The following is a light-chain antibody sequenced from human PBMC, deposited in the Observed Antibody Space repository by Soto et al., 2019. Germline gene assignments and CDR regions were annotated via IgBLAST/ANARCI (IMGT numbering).Light chain of an antibody. J-gene: IGKJ1*01. CDR1: QIVGSSY. CDR3: QRYGSPRT. Sequence: EIVFTQSPGPLSLSPGERATPSGPASQIVGSSYLAWYQQQPGQAPRLLIYGASSRATGTPDRFSGSGSGTDFTPTISRVQPDDVAVYYRQRYGSPRTFGKGTKV. CDR2: GAS. V-gene: IGKV3-20*01.